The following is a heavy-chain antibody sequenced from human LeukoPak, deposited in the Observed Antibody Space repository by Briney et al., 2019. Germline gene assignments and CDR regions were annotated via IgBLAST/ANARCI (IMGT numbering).Heavy chain of an antibody. D-gene: IGHD2-21*02. J-gene: IGHJ4*02. V-gene: IGHV4-34*01. Sequence: EPSETLSLTCAVYGGSFSGYYWSWIRQPPGKGLEWIGEINHSGSTNYNPSLKSRVTISVDTSKNQFSLKLSSVTAADTAVYYCARSGRDLHIVVVTATAPFDYWGQGTLVTVSS. CDR3: ARSGRDLHIVVVTATAPFDY. CDR1: GGSFSGYY. CDR2: INHSGST.